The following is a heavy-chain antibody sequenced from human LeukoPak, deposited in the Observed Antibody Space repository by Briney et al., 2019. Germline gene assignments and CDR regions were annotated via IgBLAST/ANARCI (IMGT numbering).Heavy chain of an antibody. Sequence: PSETLSLTCAVYGGSFSGYYWSWIRRPPGKGLEWIGEINHSGSTNYNPSLKSRVTISVDTSKNQFSLKLSSVTAADTAVYYCARIKGTAIDYWGQGTLVTVSS. CDR1: GGSFSGYY. CDR2: INHSGST. J-gene: IGHJ4*02. CDR3: ARIKGTAIDY. D-gene: IGHD1-1*01. V-gene: IGHV4-34*01.